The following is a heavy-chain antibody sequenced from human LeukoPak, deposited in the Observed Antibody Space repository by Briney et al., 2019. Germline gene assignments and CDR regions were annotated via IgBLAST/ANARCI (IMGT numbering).Heavy chain of an antibody. CDR3: ARESRSNGAWSYFDY. CDR2: IYYSGST. V-gene: IGHV4-59*01. D-gene: IGHD2-8*01. CDR1: GCSFSSYY. J-gene: IGHJ4*02. Sequence: PSETLSLICTVSGCSFSSYYWSWFRQPPGKALEWIAYIYYSGSTNYNPSLKSRVTISEDTSKNQFSLKLSSVTAADTAVYFCARESRSNGAWSYFDYWGQGTLVTVSS.